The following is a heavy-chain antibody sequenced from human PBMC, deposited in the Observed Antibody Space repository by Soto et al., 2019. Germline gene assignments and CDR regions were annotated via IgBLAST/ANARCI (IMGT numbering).Heavy chain of an antibody. CDR2: IYYSGRT. CDR1: GGSISSGDYY. Sequence: SETLSLTCIVSGGSISSGDYYWSWIRQPPGKGLEWIGYIYYSGRTYYNPSLKSRVTISVDTSKNQFSLKLSSVTAADTAVYYCAGLYGNNFHFDYWGQGTLVTVSS. CDR3: AGLYGNNFHFDY. V-gene: IGHV4-30-4*01. D-gene: IGHD1-20*01. J-gene: IGHJ4*02.